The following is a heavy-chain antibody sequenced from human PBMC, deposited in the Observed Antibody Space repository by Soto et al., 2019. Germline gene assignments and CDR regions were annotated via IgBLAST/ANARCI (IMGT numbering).Heavy chain of an antibody. J-gene: IGHJ5*02. CDR3: AKCGASKTCIPTGFDT. CDR2: ITVNGGYT. CDR1: GFTFSNYA. V-gene: IGHV3-23*01. D-gene: IGHD2-15*01. Sequence: QPXGALRLTCEVSGFTFSNYAVSWVRQAPGKGLEYVSSITVNGGYTYYALSVKGRFTISRDNSKNTLYVQMNSLTADDTATYFCAKCGASKTCIPTGFDTWGQGTLVTVSS.